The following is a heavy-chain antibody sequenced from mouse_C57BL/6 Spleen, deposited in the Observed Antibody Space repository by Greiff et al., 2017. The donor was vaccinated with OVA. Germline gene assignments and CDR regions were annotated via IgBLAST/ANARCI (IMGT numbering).Heavy chain of an antibody. V-gene: IGHV1-54*01. Sequence: VQLQQSGAELVRPGTSVKVSCKASGYAFTNYLIEWVKQRPGQGLEWIGVIIPGSGGTNYNEKFKGKATLTADKSSSTAYMQLSSLTSEDSAVYFCARGAFAYWGQGTLVTVSA. CDR1: GYAFTNYL. J-gene: IGHJ3*01. CDR2: IIPGSGGT. CDR3: ARGAFAY.